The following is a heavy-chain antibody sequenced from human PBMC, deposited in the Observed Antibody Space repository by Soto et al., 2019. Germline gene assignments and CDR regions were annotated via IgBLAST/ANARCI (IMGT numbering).Heavy chain of an antibody. CDR3: ARSMDSFSSGYYWGAYFDY. V-gene: IGHV4-59*11. CDR1: GGSISPHY. D-gene: IGHD3-22*01. J-gene: IGHJ4*02. CDR2: VYYTGST. Sequence: QVQLQESGPGLVKPSETLSLTCAVSGGSISPHYWSWIRQSPGQGLEWIGDVYYTGSTDYNPSLKSRVSISVDTYKNQFALKLSSVTAADTAVYYCARSMDSFSSGYYWGAYFDYWGQGALVTVSS.